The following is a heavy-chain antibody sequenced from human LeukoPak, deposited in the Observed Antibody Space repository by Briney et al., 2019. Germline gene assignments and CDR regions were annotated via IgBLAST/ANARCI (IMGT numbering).Heavy chain of an antibody. V-gene: IGHV2-5*02. CDR3: AQLTYYYDGSDYYFHHH. J-gene: IGHJ5*02. CDR2: IYWDDDK. Sequence: ESGPTLVKPTQTLTLTCTFSGFSLSTSGVGVGWIRQPPGKALEWLALIYWDDDKRYSPSLKSRLTITKDTSKNQVVLTMTNMDPVDTATYYCAQLTYYYDGSDYYFHHHWGQGTLVTVSS. CDR1: GFSLSTSGVG. D-gene: IGHD3-22*01.